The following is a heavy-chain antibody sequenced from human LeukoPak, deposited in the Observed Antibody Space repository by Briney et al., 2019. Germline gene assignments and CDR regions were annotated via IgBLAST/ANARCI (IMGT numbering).Heavy chain of an antibody. Sequence: SETLSLTCTVSGGSISGYYWSWIRQSPGKGLEWIGYIYSSGTTNYNPPLKSRVTMSVDSSNNQFSLRLSSVTASDTALYYCARHYGPGTYPLDYWGRGILVTVSS. CDR1: GGSISGYY. J-gene: IGHJ4*02. D-gene: IGHD3-10*01. CDR3: ARHYGPGTYPLDY. CDR2: IYSSGTT. V-gene: IGHV4-59*08.